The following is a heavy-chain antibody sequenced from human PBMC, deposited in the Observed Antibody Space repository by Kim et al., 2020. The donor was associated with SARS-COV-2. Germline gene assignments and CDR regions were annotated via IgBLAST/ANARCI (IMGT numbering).Heavy chain of an antibody. J-gene: IGHJ4*02. D-gene: IGHD6-19*01. Sequence: AQKFQGRVTITADKSTSTAYMELSSLRSEDTAVYYCARDRRYSSGWYYDYWGQGTLVTVSS. V-gene: IGHV1-69*04. CDR3: ARDRRYSSGWYYDY.